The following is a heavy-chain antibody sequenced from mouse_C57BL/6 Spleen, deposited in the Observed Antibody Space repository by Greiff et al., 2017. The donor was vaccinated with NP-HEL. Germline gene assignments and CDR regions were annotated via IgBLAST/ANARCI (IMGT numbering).Heavy chain of an antibody. CDR3: AREGTTVGAMDY. J-gene: IGHJ4*01. D-gene: IGHD1-1*01. CDR2: IYPGGGYT. Sequence: VKLMESGAELVRPGTSVKMSCKASGYTFTNYWIGWAKQRPGHGLEWIGDIYPGGGYTNYNEKFKGKATLTADKSSSTAYMQFSSLTSEDSAIYYCAREGTTVGAMDYWGQGTSVTVSS. CDR1: GYTFTNYW. V-gene: IGHV1-63*01.